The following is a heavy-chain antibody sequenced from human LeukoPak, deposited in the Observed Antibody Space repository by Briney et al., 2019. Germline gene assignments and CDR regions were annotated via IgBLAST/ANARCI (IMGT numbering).Heavy chain of an antibody. CDR3: ASSGSYRFDY. J-gene: IGHJ4*02. Sequence: GGSLRLSCAASGFTFSSFSMNWVRQAPGKGLEWVSHITASGTAMFYADSVKGRFTISRDNAKNSLYLQMNSLRDEDTAVYYCASSGSYRFDYWGQGTLVTVSS. CDR1: GFTFSSFS. D-gene: IGHD1-26*01. CDR2: ITASGTAM. V-gene: IGHV3-48*02.